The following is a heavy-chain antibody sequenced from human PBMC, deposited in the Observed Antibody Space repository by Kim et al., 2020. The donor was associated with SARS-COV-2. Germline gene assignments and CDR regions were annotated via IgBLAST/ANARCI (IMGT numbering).Heavy chain of an antibody. J-gene: IGHJ4*02. Sequence: SPSIQGQVTITADKSISTAYLQWSSLKAAETAMYYCARTGSGSSGYCDYWGQGTLVTVSS. D-gene: IGHD6-6*01. CDR3: ARTGSGSSGYCDY. V-gene: IGHV5-51*01.